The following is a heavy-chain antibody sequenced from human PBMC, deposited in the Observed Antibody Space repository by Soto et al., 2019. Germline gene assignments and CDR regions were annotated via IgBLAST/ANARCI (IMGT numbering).Heavy chain of an antibody. CDR1: LGTFSIYA. V-gene: IGHV1-69*06. J-gene: IGHJ4*02. CDR2: IIPIFGTA. Sequence: SVXVSFKSSLGTFSIYAIIFLRQAPGQGLDWMGGIIPIFGTANYAQKFQGRVTITADKSTSTAYMELSSLRSEDTAVYYCARVNMVRGVIYGFDYWGQGTLVTVSS. D-gene: IGHD3-10*01. CDR3: ARVNMVRGVIYGFDY.